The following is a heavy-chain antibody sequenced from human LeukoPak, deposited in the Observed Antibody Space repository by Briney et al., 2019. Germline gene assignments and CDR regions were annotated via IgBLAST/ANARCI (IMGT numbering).Heavy chain of an antibody. CDR3: ARVTAAAGTGY. CDR1: GGSFSGYY. Sequence: PSETLSLTCAVYGGSFSGYYWSWIRQPPGKGLEWIGEINHSGSTNYNPSLKSRVTISVDTSKNQFSLELSSVTAADTAVYYCARVTAAAGTGYWGQGTLVTVSS. J-gene: IGHJ4*02. V-gene: IGHV4-34*01. D-gene: IGHD6-13*01. CDR2: INHSGST.